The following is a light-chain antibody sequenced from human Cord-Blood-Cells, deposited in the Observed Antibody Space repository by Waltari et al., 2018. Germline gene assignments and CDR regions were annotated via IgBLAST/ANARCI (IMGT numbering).Light chain of an antibody. Sequence: QSALTQPRPVSGSPGPSVPISCPGTSRDVGGYHFVSWYQQHPGKAPKLMIYNGSSRPSGVPDRCSGSKSGNTASLTISGLQAEDEADYYCCSYAGSYTLFGGGTKLTVL. CDR3: CSYAGSYTL. V-gene: IGLV2-11*01. CDR2: NGS. CDR1: SRDVGGYHF. J-gene: IGLJ2*01.